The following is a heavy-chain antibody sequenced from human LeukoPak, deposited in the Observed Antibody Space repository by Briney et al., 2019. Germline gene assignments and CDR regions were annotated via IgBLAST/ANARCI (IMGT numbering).Heavy chain of an antibody. CDR2: ISGSGGST. J-gene: IGHJ5*02. D-gene: IGHD3-9*01. V-gene: IGHV3-23*01. CDR3: ARDGTQYYDILTGYSNNWFDP. CDR1: GFTFSSYA. Sequence: GGSLRLSCAASGFTFSSYAMSWVRQAPGKGLEWVSAISGSGGSTYYADSVKGRFTISRDNTKNSLYLQMNSLRAEDTATYYCARDGTQYYDILTGYSNNWFDPWGQGTLVTVSS.